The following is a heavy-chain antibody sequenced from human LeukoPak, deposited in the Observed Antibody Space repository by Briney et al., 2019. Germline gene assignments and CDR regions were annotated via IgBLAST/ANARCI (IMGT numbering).Heavy chain of an antibody. J-gene: IGHJ3*02. CDR1: GGSISSYY. D-gene: IGHD4-17*01. V-gene: IGHV4-59*01. CDR3: ASSYGDYEEAFDI. Sequence: PSETLSLTCTVSGGSISSYYWSWIRQPPGKGLEWIGYIYYSGSTNYNPSLKSRVTISVDTSKNQFSLKLSSVTAADTAVYYCASSYGDYEEAFDIWGQGTMVTVSS. CDR2: IYYSGST.